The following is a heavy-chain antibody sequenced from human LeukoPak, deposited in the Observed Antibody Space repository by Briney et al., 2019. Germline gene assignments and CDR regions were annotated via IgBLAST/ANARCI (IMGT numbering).Heavy chain of an antibody. CDR3: AKERGVDIVATGPFDY. Sequence: GGSLRLSCAASGFTFSSYAMSWVRQAPGKGLEWVSVISGSGGTTYYADSVKGRFTISRDNSKNTLYLQMNSLRAEDTAVYYCAKERGVDIVATGPFDYWGQGTLVTLSS. CDR1: GFTFSSYA. D-gene: IGHD5-12*01. V-gene: IGHV3-23*01. J-gene: IGHJ4*02. CDR2: ISGSGGTT.